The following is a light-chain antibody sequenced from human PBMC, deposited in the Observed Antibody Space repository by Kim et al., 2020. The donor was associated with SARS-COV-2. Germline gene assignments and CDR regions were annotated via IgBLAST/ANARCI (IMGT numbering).Light chain of an antibody. CDR3: QQSGRSPRT. CDR1: HSVSSTY. V-gene: IGKV3-20*01. CDR2: GAS. J-gene: IGKJ2*01. Sequence: EIVLTQSPGTLSLSPGERATLSCRASHSVSSTYLAWYQQKPGQAPRLLIYGASSRATGIPDRFTGSGSGTDFTLTISRLEPEDFAVYFCQQSGRSPRTFGQGTKVDIK.